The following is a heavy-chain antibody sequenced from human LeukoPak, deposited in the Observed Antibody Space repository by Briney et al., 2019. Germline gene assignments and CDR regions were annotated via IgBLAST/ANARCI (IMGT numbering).Heavy chain of an antibody. J-gene: IGHJ4*02. CDR3: ARCRPYYYDRSGFYDY. CDR1: GYTFTSYY. Sequence: ASVKVSCNASGYTFTSYYMHWVRQAPGQGLEWMGIINPSGGSTSYAQKFQGRVTMTRDMSTSTVYMELSSLRSEDTAVYYCARCRPYYYDRSGFYDYWGQGTLVTVSS. CDR2: INPSGGST. V-gene: IGHV1-46*01. D-gene: IGHD3-22*01.